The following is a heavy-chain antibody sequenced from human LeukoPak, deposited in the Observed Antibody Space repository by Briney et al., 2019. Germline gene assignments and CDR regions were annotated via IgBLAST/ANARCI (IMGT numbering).Heavy chain of an antibody. D-gene: IGHD6-25*01. CDR3: AKDKRLQPTHIIVVCLFDY. V-gene: IGHV3-23*01. Sequence: GGSLRLSCAASGFTFRAYTMNCVRQAPGKGLEWVSGIYSSGEGQTFYADSVRGRFTISRDDSRNLVFLHMDSLRAEDTAVYYCAKDKRLQPTHIIVVCLFDYWGQGTLVTVSS. J-gene: IGHJ4*02. CDR1: GFTFRAYT. CDR2: IYSSGEGQT.